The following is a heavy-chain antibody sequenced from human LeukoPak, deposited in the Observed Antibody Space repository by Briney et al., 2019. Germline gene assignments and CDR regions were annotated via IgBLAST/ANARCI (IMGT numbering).Heavy chain of an antibody. J-gene: IGHJ4*02. V-gene: IGHV4-30-2*01. Sequence: SETLSLTCKVSGDSLSSSTCNWSWIRQPPGKGLEWIGYISQSGNSYFTPSLKSRATISVDRSKNQFSLTLTSVTAADTAVYYCARDQVDYDTPDHFDYWGKGTLVTVSS. CDR1: GDSLSSSTCN. CDR3: ARDQVDYDTPDHFDY. D-gene: IGHD3-22*01. CDR2: ISQSGNS.